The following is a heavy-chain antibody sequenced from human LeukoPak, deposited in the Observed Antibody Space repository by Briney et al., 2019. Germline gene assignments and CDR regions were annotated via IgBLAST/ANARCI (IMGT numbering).Heavy chain of an antibody. J-gene: IGHJ4*02. CDR3: ARGATSFDF. CDR1: GGSISSYY. V-gene: IGHV4-59*01. Sequence: SETLSLTCTVSGGSISSYYWSWIRQPPGKGLEWIGYVYYSGSTNYNPSLRSRVTISVDMPKNQFSPKLTSVTAADTAVYYCARGATSFDFWGQGTLVTVSS. CDR2: VYYSGST.